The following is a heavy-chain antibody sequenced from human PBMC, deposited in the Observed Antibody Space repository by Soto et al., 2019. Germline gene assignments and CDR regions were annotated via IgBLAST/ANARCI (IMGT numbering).Heavy chain of an antibody. V-gene: IGHV4-31*03. D-gene: IGHD3-3*01. CDR2: IYYSGST. CDR1: GGSISSGGYY. Sequence: SETLSLTCTVSGGSISSGGYYWSWIRQHPGKGLEWIGYIYYSGSTYYNPSPKSRVTISVDTSKNQFSLKLSSVTAADTAVYYCARDSHGGTTKYYYYYYMDVWGKGTTVTVSS. CDR3: ARDSHGGTTKYYYYYYMDV. J-gene: IGHJ6*03.